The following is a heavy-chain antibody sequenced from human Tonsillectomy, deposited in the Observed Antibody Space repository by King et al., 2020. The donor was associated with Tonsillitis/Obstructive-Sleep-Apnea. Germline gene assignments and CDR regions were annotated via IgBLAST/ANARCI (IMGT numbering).Heavy chain of an antibody. CDR2: ISYDGSSK. CDR3: AKDLDYGDYYYTMDV. D-gene: IGHD4-17*01. Sequence: VQLVESGGGVVQPGRSLRLSCAASGFTFNSYGMHWVRQAPGKGLEWVAVISYDGSSKYHADSVKGRFTISRDNSKNTLYLQMYSLRAEDTAVYYCAKDLDYGDYYYTMDVWGQGTTVTVSS. V-gene: IGHV3-30*18. CDR1: GFTFNSYG. J-gene: IGHJ6*02.